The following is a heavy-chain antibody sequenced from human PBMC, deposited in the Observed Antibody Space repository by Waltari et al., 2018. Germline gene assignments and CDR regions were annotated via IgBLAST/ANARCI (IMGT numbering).Heavy chain of an antibody. CDR3: ARDRGRGLYLDS. V-gene: IGHV4-4*02. D-gene: IGHD2-15*01. Sequence: QLQLQQSGPGLVKPSESLSLTCGVSGDFMSDHYWWSWVRQSPGKGLEWIGQIHRSGKTYYNPSLESRVTMSIDTSTNKLSLKLSSATAADTAVYYCARDRGRGLYLDSWGQGTLVTVSP. CDR1: GDFMSDHYW. J-gene: IGHJ4*02. CDR2: IHRSGKT.